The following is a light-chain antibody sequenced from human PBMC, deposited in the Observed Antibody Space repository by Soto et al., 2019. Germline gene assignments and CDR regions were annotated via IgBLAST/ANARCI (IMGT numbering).Light chain of an antibody. CDR1: QSVYSN. CDR3: QQYNKWPLT. CDR2: GTF. Sequence: EIVMTQSPATLSVSPGERATLSCRASQSVYSNLAWYQQKPGQAPRLLIHGTFTRATGIPARFRGSGSGTEFTPTISSLQSEDFAVYYCQQYNKWPLTFGGGTKVEIK. V-gene: IGKV3-15*01. J-gene: IGKJ4*01.